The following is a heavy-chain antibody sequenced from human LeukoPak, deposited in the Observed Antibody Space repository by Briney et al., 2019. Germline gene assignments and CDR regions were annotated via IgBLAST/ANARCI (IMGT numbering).Heavy chain of an antibody. V-gene: IGHV3-15*01. CDR3: STLMVRGIINI. J-gene: IGHJ4*02. CDR1: GFTFSNAW. CDR2: VQSKTNGGTI. Sequence: PGGSLRLSCAASGFTFSNAWMSWVRQAPGKGLEWVGRVQSKTNGGTIEYAAPVKGRFSIPRDDSKTTLFLQMNSLKTEDTGVYYCSTLMVRGIINIWGQGTLVPVSS. D-gene: IGHD3-10*01.